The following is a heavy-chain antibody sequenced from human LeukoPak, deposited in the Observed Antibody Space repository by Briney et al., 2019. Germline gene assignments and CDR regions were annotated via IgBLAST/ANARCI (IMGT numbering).Heavy chain of an antibody. CDR2: IKQDGSTK. V-gene: IGHV3-7*01. J-gene: IGHJ4*02. Sequence: GGSLRLSCAASGFTFTNSWMAWVRQAPGKGLEWVANIKQDGSTKHYADSLKGRFAISRDNPKNSLYLQMNNLRADDTAVYYCTRDTDGSLDYWGQGILVTVAS. D-gene: IGHD1-26*01. CDR1: GFTFTNSW. CDR3: TRDTDGSLDY.